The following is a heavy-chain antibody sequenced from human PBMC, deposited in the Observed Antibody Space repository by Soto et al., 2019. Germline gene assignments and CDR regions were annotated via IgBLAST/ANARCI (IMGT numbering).Heavy chain of an antibody. CDR3: ARLWFGKMDV. V-gene: IGHV4-4*02. CDR2: IYHSGST. J-gene: IGHJ6*02. CDR1: GGSISSSNW. D-gene: IGHD3-10*01. Sequence: SETLSLTCAVSGGSISSSNWWSWVRQPPGKGLEWIGEIYHSGSTNYNPSLKSRLTISVDTSKNQFSLRLTSVTAADTAVYYCARLWFGKMDVWGQGTTVTVSS.